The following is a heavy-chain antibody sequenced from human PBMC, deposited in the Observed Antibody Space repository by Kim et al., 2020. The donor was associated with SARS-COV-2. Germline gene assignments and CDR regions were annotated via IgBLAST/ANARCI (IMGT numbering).Heavy chain of an antibody. D-gene: IGHD3-9*01. CDR1: GFTFSSYG. V-gene: IGHV3-33*01. Sequence: GGSLGLSCAASGFTFSSYGMHWVRQAPGKGLEWVAVIWYDGSNKYYADSVKGRFTISRDNSKNTLYLQMNSLRAEDTAVYYCAREVLNNFDWFHYGMDVWGQGTTVTVSS. J-gene: IGHJ6*02. CDR3: AREVLNNFDWFHYGMDV. CDR2: IWYDGSNK.